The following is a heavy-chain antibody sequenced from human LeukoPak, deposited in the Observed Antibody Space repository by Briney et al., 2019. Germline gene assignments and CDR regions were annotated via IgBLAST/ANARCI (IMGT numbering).Heavy chain of an antibody. J-gene: IGHJ4*02. CDR1: GFTFSSYW. V-gene: IGHV3-7*04. Sequence: GGSLRLSCAASGFTFSSYWMSWVRQAPGKGLEWVANIKQDGSEKYYVDSVKGRFTISRDNTKNSLYLQMNSLRAEDTAVYYCARAYGSGSYSLSPDYWGQGTLVTVSS. CDR2: IKQDGSEK. D-gene: IGHD3-10*01. CDR3: ARAYGSGSYSLSPDY.